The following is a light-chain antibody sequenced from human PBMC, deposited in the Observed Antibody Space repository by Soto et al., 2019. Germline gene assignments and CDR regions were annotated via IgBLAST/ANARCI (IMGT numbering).Light chain of an antibody. V-gene: IGKV3-15*01. J-gene: IGKJ2*02. CDR1: QSVSSN. Sequence: IVLTQSPATLSVSPGERATLSCRASQSVSSNLAWYQLKPGQAPRLLFYAASTRATGIPARFSGSGSGTEFTLTISSLQSEDFAVYYCHQYDNWPMCTFGQGTKLEIK. CDR3: HQYDNWPMCT. CDR2: AAS.